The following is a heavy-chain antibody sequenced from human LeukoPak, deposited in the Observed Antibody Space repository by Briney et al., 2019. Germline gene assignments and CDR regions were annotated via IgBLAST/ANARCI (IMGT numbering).Heavy chain of an antibody. CDR3: TRHLIGATPFDY. CDR1: GFTFSDSS. V-gene: IGHV3-73*01. CDR2: IRSKPNNYAT. D-gene: IGHD4-17*01. J-gene: IGHJ4*02. Sequence: GGSLRLSCAASGFTFSDSSFHWVRQASGKGLEWVGRIRSKPNNYATAYTASVKGRFTISRDDSKNTAYLQMNSLNTEDTAMYYCTRHLIGATPFDYWGQGTLVSVSS.